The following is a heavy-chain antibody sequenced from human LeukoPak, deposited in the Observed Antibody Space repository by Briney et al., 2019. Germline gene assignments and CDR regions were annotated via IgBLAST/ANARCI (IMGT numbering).Heavy chain of an antibody. CDR2: IKQDGSEK. J-gene: IGHJ3*02. V-gene: IGHV3-7*03. CDR3: AKGRGDGYNDAFDI. Sequence: GGSLRLSCAASGFTFSSCWMSWVRQAPGKGLEWVANIKQDGSEKYYVDSVKGRFTISRDNAKNSLYLQMNSLRAEDTAVYYCAKGRGDGYNDAFDIWGQGTMVTVSS. D-gene: IGHD5-24*01. CDR1: GFTFSSCW.